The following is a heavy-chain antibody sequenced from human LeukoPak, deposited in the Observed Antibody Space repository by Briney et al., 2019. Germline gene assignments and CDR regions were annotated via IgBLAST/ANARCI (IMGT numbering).Heavy chain of an antibody. CDR3: ARDRDGYSGHGPEFDY. CDR1: GFIFSRYD. J-gene: IGHJ4*02. CDR2: IGTAGDS. Sequence: PGGSLRLSCAASGFIFSRYDMHWVRQVTGRGLEWVSVIGTAGDSYYPGSVKGRFTVSRENAKNSLYLQMNSLRAGDTAVYYCARDRDGYSGHGPEFDYWGQGTLVTVSS. V-gene: IGHV3-13*01. D-gene: IGHD5-24*01.